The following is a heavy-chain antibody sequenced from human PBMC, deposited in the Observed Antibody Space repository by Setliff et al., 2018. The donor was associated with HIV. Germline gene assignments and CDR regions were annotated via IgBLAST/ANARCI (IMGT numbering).Heavy chain of an antibody. CDR3: ILLGMHGALNI. Sequence: RLSCAGSGFNFKNAWMSWVRQAPGKGLEWVGRIKSRVDGETTAYAAPLKGRFTISRDDSKNTLYLQMDSLSTEDTAVYYCILLGMHGALNIWGQGTMVTVSS. V-gene: IGHV3-15*01. CDR1: GFNFKNAW. CDR2: IKSRVDGETT. D-gene: IGHD7-27*01. J-gene: IGHJ3*02.